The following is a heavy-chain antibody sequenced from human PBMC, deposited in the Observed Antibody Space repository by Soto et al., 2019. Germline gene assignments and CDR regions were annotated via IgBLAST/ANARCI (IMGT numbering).Heavy chain of an antibody. Sequence: SETLSLTCTVSGGSISSYYWSWIRQPPGKGLEWIGYIYYSGSTNYNPSLKSRVTISVDTSTNEFSLNLSSVTAADTAVYYCARWSEGASLNDAFDIWGQGTMVTVSS. V-gene: IGHV4-59*01. J-gene: IGHJ3*02. D-gene: IGHD1-26*01. CDR2: IYYSGST. CDR3: ARWSEGASLNDAFDI. CDR1: GGSISSYY.